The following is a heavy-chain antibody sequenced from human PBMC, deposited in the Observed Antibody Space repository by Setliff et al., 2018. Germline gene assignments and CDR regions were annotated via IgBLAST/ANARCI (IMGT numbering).Heavy chain of an antibody. D-gene: IGHD1-26*01. V-gene: IGHV1-69*13. CDR2: IIPMFRTP. CDR1: GGTFSNFA. CDR3: ARVQWEIAVKFHYNRMDV. J-gene: IGHJ6*04. Sequence: GASVKVSCKASGGTFSNFAISWVRQAPGQGFEWLGGIIPMFRTPEYAQKFQGRVTISADESRTAVYMESSSLRFDDTAVYYCARVQWEIAVKFHYNRMDVWGEGTQVTVSS.